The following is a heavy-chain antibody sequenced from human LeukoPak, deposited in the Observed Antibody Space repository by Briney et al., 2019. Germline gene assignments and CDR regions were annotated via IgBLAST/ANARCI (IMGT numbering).Heavy chain of an antibody. CDR2: INHGGST. J-gene: IGHJ6*02. CDR1: GGSFSGYS. Sequence: SETLSLTCTVYGGSFSGYSWSWVRQPPGKGLEWIGEINHGGSTNYNPPLKGRVTISLDTSKSQFSLELSSVTAADTAVHYCARVRYSRGSGYYYYYGMDVWGQGTTVTVSS. V-gene: IGHV4-34*01. D-gene: IGHD3-9*01. CDR3: ARVRYSRGSGYYYYYGMDV.